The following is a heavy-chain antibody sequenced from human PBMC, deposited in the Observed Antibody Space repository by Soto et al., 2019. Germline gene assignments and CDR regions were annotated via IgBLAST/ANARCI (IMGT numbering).Heavy chain of an antibody. D-gene: IGHD2-21*02. CDR3: AKSGLVIVTAAYDY. CDR1: GFTFSSKA. V-gene: IGHV3-23*01. CDR2: ITGSGDTT. J-gene: IGHJ4*02. Sequence: GGSLRLSCAASGFTFSSKAMSWVRQAPGKGLEWVSAITGSGDTTYYVDSVKGRFTISRDNSKNTLSLQMNSLRAEDTAVYYCAKSGLVIVTAAYDYWGQGTLVTVSS.